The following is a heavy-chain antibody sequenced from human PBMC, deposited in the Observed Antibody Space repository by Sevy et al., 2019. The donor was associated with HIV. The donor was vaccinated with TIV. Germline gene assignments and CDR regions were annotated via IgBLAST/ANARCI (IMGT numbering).Heavy chain of an antibody. Sequence: GGSLRLSCAASGFNFSDYAMAWVRQGPGTGLERVSSISGTSGRTYYADSVKGRFTVSRDNTQGKLFLQMNSLRVEDTAKYYCAKNRVVGSTNSFDSWGQGDLVTVSS. D-gene: IGHD1-26*01. CDR1: GFNFSDYA. CDR2: ISGTSGRT. CDR3: AKNRVVGSTNSFDS. J-gene: IGHJ4*02. V-gene: IGHV3-23*01.